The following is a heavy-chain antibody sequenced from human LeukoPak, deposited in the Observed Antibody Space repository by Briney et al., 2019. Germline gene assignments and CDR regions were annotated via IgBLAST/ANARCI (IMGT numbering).Heavy chain of an antibody. CDR2: INPNSVGT. V-gene: IGHV1-2*02. CDR3: ARDNYEVGQWLRPHYYYYYMDV. CDR1: GYTFTGYY. Sequence: GASVKVSCKASGYTFTGYYMHWVRQAPGQGLEWMGWINPNSVGTNYAQKFQGRVTMTRDTSISTAYMELSRLRSDDTAVYYCARDNYEVGQWLRPHYYYYYMDVWGKGTTVTISS. D-gene: IGHD5-12*01. J-gene: IGHJ6*03.